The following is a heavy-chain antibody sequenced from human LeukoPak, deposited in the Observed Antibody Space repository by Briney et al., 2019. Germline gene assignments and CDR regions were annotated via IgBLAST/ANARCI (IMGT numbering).Heavy chain of an antibody. CDR3: ARYDYGDQFDY. CDR1: GYSISNGYY. Sequence: SETLSLTCAVSGYSISNGYYWVWIRQPPGKGLEWIGRIYTSGSTNYNPSLKSRVTMSVDTSKNQFSLKLSSVTAADTAVYYCARYDYGDQFDYWGQGTLVTVSS. CDR2: IYTSGST. D-gene: IGHD4-17*01. J-gene: IGHJ4*02. V-gene: IGHV4-38-2*01.